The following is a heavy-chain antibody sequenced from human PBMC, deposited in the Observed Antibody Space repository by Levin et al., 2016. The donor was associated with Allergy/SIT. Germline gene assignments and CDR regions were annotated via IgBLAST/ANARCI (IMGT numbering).Heavy chain of an antibody. V-gene: IGHV3-23*01. CDR3: ANSNWNYDLYCFDY. D-gene: IGHD1-7*01. Sequence: VRQAPGKGLEWVSAISGLGTSTYYADSVRGRFTISRDNSKNTLFLQMNSLRAEDTAVYYCANSNWNYDLYCFDYWGQGTLVTVSS. J-gene: IGHJ4*02. CDR2: ISGLGTST.